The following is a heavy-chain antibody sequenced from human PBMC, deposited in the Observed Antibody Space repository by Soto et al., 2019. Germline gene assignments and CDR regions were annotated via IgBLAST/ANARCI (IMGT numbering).Heavy chain of an antibody. D-gene: IGHD4-17*01. CDR1: GFSLSTNGVG. CDR2: IYWDDHK. Sequence: QITLKESGPTLVKPTQPLTLTCTFSGFSLSTNGVGVGWMRQPPGKDLEWLALIYWDDHKHYSPSLKSRLTITKDTSKNQVDLTMTKMDPADTGTYYCAHVEATVTKVWGQGTLVTV. CDR3: AHVEATVTKV. J-gene: IGHJ4*02. V-gene: IGHV2-5*02.